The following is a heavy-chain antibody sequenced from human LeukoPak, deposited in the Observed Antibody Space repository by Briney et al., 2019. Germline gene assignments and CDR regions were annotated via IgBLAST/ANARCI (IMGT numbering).Heavy chain of an antibody. D-gene: IGHD3-10*01. J-gene: IGHJ4*02. V-gene: IGHV1-2*02. CDR1: GYTFTGYY. CDR2: ANPNSGGT. CDR3: ARGPSSGIDY. Sequence: ASVKVSCKASGYTFTGYYIHWVRQAPGQRLEWMGWANPNSGGTHCAQKFQGRVTMTRDTSISTVYMELSSLRFDDTAIYYCARGPSSGIDYWGQGTLVTVSS.